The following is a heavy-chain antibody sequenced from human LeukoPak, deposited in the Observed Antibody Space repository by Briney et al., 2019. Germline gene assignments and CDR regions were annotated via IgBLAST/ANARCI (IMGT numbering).Heavy chain of an antibody. V-gene: IGHV3-7*01. J-gene: IGHJ4*02. CDR2: INQDGSEK. CDR3: ARERDGRFFDY. CDR1: GFTFSGYA. Sequence: GGSLRLSCAASGFTFSGYAMNWVRQAPGKGLEWVANINQDGSEKYFVDSVKGRFTISRDNAKNSLHLQMNTLRAEDTAVYYCARERDGRFFDYWGQGTLVTVSS. D-gene: IGHD5-24*01.